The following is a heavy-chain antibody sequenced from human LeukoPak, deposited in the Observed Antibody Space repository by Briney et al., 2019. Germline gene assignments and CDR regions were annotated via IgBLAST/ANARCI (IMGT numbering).Heavy chain of an antibody. V-gene: IGHV1-69*13. Sequence: SVKVSCKASGGTFNNYAISWVRQAPGQGLEWMGGIIPLFGTADYAQKFQGRVTITADESTSTAYMELSSLRLEDTAVYYCARDLLGSASSYSSGAWDYWGQGTLVTVSS. CDR3: ARDLLGSASSYSSGAWDY. J-gene: IGHJ4*02. CDR2: IIPLFGTA. D-gene: IGHD3-22*01. CDR1: GGTFNNYA.